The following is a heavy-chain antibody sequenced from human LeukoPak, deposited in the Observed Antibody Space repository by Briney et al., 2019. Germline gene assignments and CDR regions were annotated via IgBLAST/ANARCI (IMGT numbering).Heavy chain of an antibody. Sequence: SETLSLTCAVSTDSFSSHYWTWIRQPPGKGLEWIGYISYIGSTNYNPSLKSRVTISIDTSKNQFSLKPSSVTAADTAVYYCARDLVTVTKGFDIWGQGTMVSVSS. D-gene: IGHD4-17*01. CDR3: ARDLVTVTKGFDI. J-gene: IGHJ3*02. CDR2: ISYIGST. V-gene: IGHV4-59*11. CDR1: TDSFSSHY.